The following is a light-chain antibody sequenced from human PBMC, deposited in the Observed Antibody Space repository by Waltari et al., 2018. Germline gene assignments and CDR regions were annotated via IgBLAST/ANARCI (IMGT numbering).Light chain of an antibody. J-gene: IGKJ2*01. CDR2: GAF. Sequence: DIQMTQSPSSLSASVGDTVTITCRASQAISNNLAWVQQKPGKAPKSLIYGAFILQNGVPSRFSCSGSETDFTLTISRLQPEDFATYYCQHYNTYPYTFGQGTKLEIK. CDR1: QAISNN. V-gene: IGKV1-16*01. CDR3: QHYNTYPYT.